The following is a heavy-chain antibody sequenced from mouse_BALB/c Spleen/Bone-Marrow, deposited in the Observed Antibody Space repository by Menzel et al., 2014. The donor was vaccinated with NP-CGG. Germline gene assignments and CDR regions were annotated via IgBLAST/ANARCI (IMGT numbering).Heavy chain of an antibody. J-gene: IGHJ2*01. D-gene: IGHD2-4*01. CDR1: GYTLTSYW. CDR3: TNLYDYDEGY. V-gene: IGHV1-5*01. CDR2: IYPGNSDT. Sequence: VQLQQSGTVLARPGASVKMSCKASGYTLTSYWMHWVKQRPGQGLEWIGAIYPGNSDTSYNQKFKGKAKLTAVTSTSTAYMELSSLTNEDSAVYYCTNLYDYDEGYWGQGTTLTVSS.